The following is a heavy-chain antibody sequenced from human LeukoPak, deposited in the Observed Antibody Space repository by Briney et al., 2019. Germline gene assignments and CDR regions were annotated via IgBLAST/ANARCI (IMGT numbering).Heavy chain of an antibody. CDR2: IYTSGST. CDR1: GGSISSYY. D-gene: IGHD3-22*01. CDR3: ARDSSGYSGKDGYYYYMDV. V-gene: IGHV4-4*07. Sequence: PSETLSLTCTVSGGSISSYYWSWIRQPAGKGLEWIGRIYTSGSTNYNPSLKSRVTMSVDTSKNQFSLKLSSVTAADTAVYYCARDSSGYSGKDGYYYYMDVWGKGTTVTVSS. J-gene: IGHJ6*03.